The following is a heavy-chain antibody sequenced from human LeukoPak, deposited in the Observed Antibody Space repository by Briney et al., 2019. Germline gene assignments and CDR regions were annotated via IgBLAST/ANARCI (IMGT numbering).Heavy chain of an antibody. Sequence: PSETLSFTCTVSGGSVSSGSYYWSWIRQATGKGLEWIGYSYYSGSTNYNSSLKSRVTISVDTSKNQFSLTVSSVTAGDTAIYYCVRHGESGRHHSYFDYWGQGALVTVSS. V-gene: IGHV4-61*01. CDR3: VRHGESGRHHSYFDY. CDR1: GGSVSSGSYY. J-gene: IGHJ4*02. CDR2: SYYSGST. D-gene: IGHD3-10*01.